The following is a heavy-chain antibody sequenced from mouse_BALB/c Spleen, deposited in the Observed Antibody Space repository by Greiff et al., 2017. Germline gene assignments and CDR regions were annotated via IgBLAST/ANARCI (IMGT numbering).Heavy chain of an antibody. CDR2: ISNLAYSI. CDR3: ARDPYCGNYEEGYFDY. CDR1: GFTFSDYG. V-gene: IGHV5-15*02. J-gene: IGHJ2*01. D-gene: IGHD2-10*01. Sequence: EVNLLESGGGLVQPGGSRKLSCAASGFTFSDYGMAWVRQAPGKGPEWVAFISNLAYSIYYADTVTGRFTISRENAKNTLYLEMSSLRSEDTAMYDCARDPYCGNYEEGYFDYWGQGTTLTVSS.